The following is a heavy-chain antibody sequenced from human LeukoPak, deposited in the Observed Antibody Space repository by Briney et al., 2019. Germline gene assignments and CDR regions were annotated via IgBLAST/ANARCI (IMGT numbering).Heavy chain of an antibody. J-gene: IGHJ4*02. CDR1: GGSISSGDYY. CDR2: IYYSGST. CDR3: ARVGCSSTSCYLHY. Sequence: SETLSLTCTVSGGSISSGDYYWSWIRQPPGKGLEWIGYIYYSGSTYYNPSLKSRVTISVDTSKNQFSLKLSSVTAADTAVYYCARVGCSSTSCYLHYWGQGTLVAVSS. D-gene: IGHD2-2*01. V-gene: IGHV4-30-4*01.